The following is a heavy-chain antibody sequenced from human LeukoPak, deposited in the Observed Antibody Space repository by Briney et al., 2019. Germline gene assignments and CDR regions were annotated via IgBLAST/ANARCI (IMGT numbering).Heavy chain of an antibody. J-gene: IGHJ1*01. Sequence: ASVKVSCKASGYTFTSYGISWVRQAPGQGLEWMGWISAHIGNTNYAQKFQGRVTMTRDTSTSTAYMELRSLRSDDTAVYYCARDQQLVPEHFQHWGQGTLVTVSS. D-gene: IGHD6-13*01. CDR2: ISAHIGNT. CDR3: ARDQQLVPEHFQH. CDR1: GYTFTSYG. V-gene: IGHV1-18*01.